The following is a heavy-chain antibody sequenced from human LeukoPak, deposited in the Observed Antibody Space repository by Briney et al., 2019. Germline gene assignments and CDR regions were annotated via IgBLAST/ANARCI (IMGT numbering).Heavy chain of an antibody. V-gene: IGHV3-48*03. Sequence: QSGGSLRLSCAASGFTFSTYEMNWVRQAPGKGLEWVSYISNSGSTIYYADSVKGRFTISRDNAKNSLYLQMNSLRAEDTAVYYCVRDFGQWELNGGYYFDYWGQGTLVTVSS. CDR1: GFTFSTYE. CDR3: VRDFGQWELNGGYYFDY. J-gene: IGHJ4*02. CDR2: ISNSGSTI. D-gene: IGHD1-26*01.